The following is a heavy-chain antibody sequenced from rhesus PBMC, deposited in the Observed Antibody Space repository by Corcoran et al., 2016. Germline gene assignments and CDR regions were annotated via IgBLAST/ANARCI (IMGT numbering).Heavy chain of an antibody. V-gene: IGHV4S10*01. CDR2: IYGSTTDS. CDR1: GGSISDTYR. CDR3: ARGAGGPAAGSPAIY. J-gene: IGHJ4*01. D-gene: IGHD6-31*01. Sequence: QVQLQEPGPGVVKPSEALSLTCAVSGGSISDTYRWTWIRQPPGKGLEWIGYIYGSTTDSNYNPSLESRVTIAKDTSTNQFSLKLSSVTPADTAVYYCARGAGGPAAGSPAIYWGLGVLVTVPS.